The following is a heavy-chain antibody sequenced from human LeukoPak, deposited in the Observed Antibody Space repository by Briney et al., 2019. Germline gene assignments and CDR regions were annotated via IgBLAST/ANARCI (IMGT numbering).Heavy chain of an antibody. D-gene: IGHD3-3*01. Sequence: ASVKVSCKASGYTFTNYDINWVRQATGQGLEWMGWMNPNTGNTGYTQKFQGRITITRNTSISTAYMELSSLRSEDTAVYYCARSLGSGYDPFDIWGQGTMVTVSS. CDR2: MNPNTGNT. J-gene: IGHJ3*02. CDR1: GYTFTNYD. V-gene: IGHV1-8*03. CDR3: ARSLGSGYDPFDI.